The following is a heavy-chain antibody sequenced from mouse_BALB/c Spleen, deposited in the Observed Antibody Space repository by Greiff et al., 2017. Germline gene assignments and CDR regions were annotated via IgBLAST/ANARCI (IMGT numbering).Heavy chain of an antibody. V-gene: IGHV5-6-5*01. CDR3: ARGYGYDDAMDY. CDR1: GFTFSSYA. D-gene: IGHD2-2*01. Sequence: EVKVVESGGGLVKPGGSLKLSCAASGFTFSSYAMSWVRQTPEKRLEWVASISSGGSTYYPDSVKGRFTISRDNARNILYLQMSSLRSEDTAMYYCARGYGYDDAMDYWGQGTSVTVSS. CDR2: ISSGGST. J-gene: IGHJ4*01.